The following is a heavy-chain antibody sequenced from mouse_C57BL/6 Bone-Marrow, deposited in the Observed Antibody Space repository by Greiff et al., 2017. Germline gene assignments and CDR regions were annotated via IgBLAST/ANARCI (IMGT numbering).Heavy chain of an antibody. CDR1: GYTFTDYY. J-gene: IGHJ2*01. Sequence: VQLQQSGPELVKPGASVKISCKASGYTFTDYYMNWVKQSHGKSLEWIGDINPNNGGTSYNQKFKGKDTLTVDKSSSTAYMELRSLTSEDSAVYYCARVDYYGSSLYYFDYWGQGTTLTVSS. V-gene: IGHV1-26*01. CDR2: INPNNGGT. CDR3: ARVDYYGSSLYYFDY. D-gene: IGHD1-1*01.